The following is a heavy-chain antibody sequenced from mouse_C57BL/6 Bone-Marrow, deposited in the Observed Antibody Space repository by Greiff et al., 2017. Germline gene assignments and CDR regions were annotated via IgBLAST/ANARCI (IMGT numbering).Heavy chain of an antibody. D-gene: IGHD1-1*01. Sequence: VKLMESGAELARPGASVKLSCKASGYTFTSYGISWVKQRTGQGLEWIGEIYPRSGNTYYNEKFKSKATLTVDKSSSTAYMQLSSLTSEDSAVYYCARDPHYYGSSPPFDYWGQGTTLTVSS. CDR1: GYTFTSYG. V-gene: IGHV1-81*01. CDR2: IYPRSGNT. CDR3: ARDPHYYGSSPPFDY. J-gene: IGHJ2*01.